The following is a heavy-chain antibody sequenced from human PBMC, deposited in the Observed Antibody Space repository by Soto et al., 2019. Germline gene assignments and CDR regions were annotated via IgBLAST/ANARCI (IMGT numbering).Heavy chain of an antibody. Sequence: QLQLQESGPGLVKPSQTLSLTCAVSGGSISNGGYYWSWIRQHPGKGLEWNGSIYFSGSTYYNPSAQERVTISVPTPKYQFSLRLSSVPAADTAVYYCARESHSQQPNHLWGGGYMDVWGKGTTVTVSS. CDR1: GGSISNGGYY. J-gene: IGHJ6*03. V-gene: IGHV4-31*11. CDR2: IYFSGST. D-gene: IGHD6-13*01. CDR3: ARESHSQQPNHLWGGGYMDV.